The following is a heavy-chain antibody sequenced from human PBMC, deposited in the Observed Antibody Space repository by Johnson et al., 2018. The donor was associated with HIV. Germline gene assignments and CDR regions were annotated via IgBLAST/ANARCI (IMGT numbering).Heavy chain of an antibody. CDR3: VVDGYKGSFNAFDI. Sequence: QVQLVESGGGVVQPGGSLRLSCAASGFTFSSYGMHWVRQAPGKGLEWVAYIRYDGSNNYYADSVKGRFTISSDNSQNTLYLQINSRRAEDTAVYYCVVDGYKGSFNAFDIWGQGTMVTVSS. D-gene: IGHD5-24*01. CDR2: IRYDGSNN. J-gene: IGHJ3*02. V-gene: IGHV3-30*02. CDR1: GFTFSSYG.